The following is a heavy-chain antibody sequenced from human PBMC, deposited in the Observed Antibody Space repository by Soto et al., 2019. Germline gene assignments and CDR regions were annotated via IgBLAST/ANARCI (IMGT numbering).Heavy chain of an antibody. J-gene: IGHJ6*02. V-gene: IGHV4-38-2*01. CDR3: ARTFDYYGMDV. CDR2: IYHAGSV. Sequence: PSETLSLTCAVSGYSIAIVYYWAWIRQSPGKGLEWIGSIYHAGSVYYNPSLNSRVAVSLDTSKNHFSLKLTSVTAADTAVYYCARTFDYYGMDVWGQGTTVTVSS. CDR1: GYSIAIVYY.